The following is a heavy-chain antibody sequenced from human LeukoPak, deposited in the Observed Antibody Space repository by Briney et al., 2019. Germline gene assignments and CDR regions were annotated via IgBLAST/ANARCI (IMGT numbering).Heavy chain of an antibody. CDR2: IKQDGSEK. Sequence: GGSLRLSCTASGFTLSSSWMSWVRQAPGKGLEWVANIKQDGSEKYYVDSVKGRFTISRDNAKNSLYLQMNSLRAEDTAVYYCARAAFWGQGTMVTVSS. V-gene: IGHV3-7*01. CDR1: GFTLSSSW. J-gene: IGHJ3*01. CDR3: ARAAF.